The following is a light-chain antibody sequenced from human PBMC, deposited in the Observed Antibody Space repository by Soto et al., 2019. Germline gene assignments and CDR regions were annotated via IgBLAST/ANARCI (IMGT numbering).Light chain of an antibody. Sequence: TVLTPSPGTLALSGKKIAILSCSASQSVSSSYLAWYQQKPGQAPRLLIYGASSRATGIPDRFSGSGSGTDFTLTISRLEPEDFAVYYCQQYGSSPERFGQGTKVDIK. CDR2: GAS. CDR3: QQYGSSPER. CDR1: QSVSSSY. V-gene: IGKV3-20*01. J-gene: IGKJ1*01.